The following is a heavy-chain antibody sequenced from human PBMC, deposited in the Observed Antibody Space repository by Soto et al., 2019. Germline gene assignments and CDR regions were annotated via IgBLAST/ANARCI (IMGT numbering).Heavy chain of an antibody. V-gene: IGHV3-23*01. CDR2: ISGSGGST. Sequence: PGGSLRLSCAASGFTFSSYAMSWVRQAPGKGLEWVSAISGSGGSTYYADSVKGRFTISRDNSKNTLYLQMNSLRAEDTAVYYCAKDGRRLRYFDWLRAHFDYWGQGTLVTVSS. D-gene: IGHD3-9*01. J-gene: IGHJ4*02. CDR1: GFTFSSYA. CDR3: AKDGRRLRYFDWLRAHFDY.